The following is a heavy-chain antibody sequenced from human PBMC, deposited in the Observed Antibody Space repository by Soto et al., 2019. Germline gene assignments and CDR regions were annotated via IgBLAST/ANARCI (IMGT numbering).Heavy chain of an antibody. CDR3: ARHRGTMVRGVISKWFDP. J-gene: IGHJ5*02. CDR2: IYYSVST. CDR1: GGSISSSSYY. D-gene: IGHD3-10*01. Sequence: PSETLSLTCTVSGGSISSSSYYWGWIRQPPGKGLEWIGSIYYSVSTYYNPSLKSRVTISVDTSKNQFSLKLSSVTAADTAVDYCARHRGTMVRGVISKWFDPWGQGTLVTV. V-gene: IGHV4-39*01.